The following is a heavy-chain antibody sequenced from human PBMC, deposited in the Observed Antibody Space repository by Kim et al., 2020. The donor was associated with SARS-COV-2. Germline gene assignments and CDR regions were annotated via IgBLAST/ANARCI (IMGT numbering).Heavy chain of an antibody. J-gene: IGHJ4*02. CDR1: GFTFSSYG. CDR3: AREGNTDSMILALDY. V-gene: IGHV3-33*08. Sequence: GGSLRLSCAASGFTFSSYGMHWVRQAPGKGLEWVAVIWYDGSNKYYADSVKGRFTISRDNSKNTLYLQMNSLRAEDTAVYYCAREGNTDSMILALDYWGQGTLVTVSS. CDR2: IWYDGSNK. D-gene: IGHD3-22*01.